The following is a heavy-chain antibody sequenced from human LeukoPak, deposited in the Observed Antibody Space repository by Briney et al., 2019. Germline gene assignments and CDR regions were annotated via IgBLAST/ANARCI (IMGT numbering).Heavy chain of an antibody. D-gene: IGHD6-6*01. V-gene: IGHV3-48*01. J-gene: IGHJ4*02. CDR3: AKELGQLVFDY. CDR2: ISSSSSTI. CDR1: GFTFSSYS. Sequence: GGSLRLSCAASGFTFSSYSMNWVRQAPGKGLEWVSYISSSSSTIYYADSVKGRFTISRDNSKNTLHLQMNSLRAEDTAVYYCAKELGQLVFDYWGQGTLVTVSS.